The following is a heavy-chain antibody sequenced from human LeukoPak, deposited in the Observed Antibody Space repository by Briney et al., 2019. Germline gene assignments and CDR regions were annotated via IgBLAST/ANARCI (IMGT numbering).Heavy chain of an antibody. CDR3: ARVYSIRSFDY. CDR2: INPNSGDT. J-gene: IGHJ4*02. V-gene: IGHV1-2*02. CDR1: GYTFTFYY. Sequence: ASVKVSFKSSGYTFTFYYMHWVRQAPGQGLGWMGWINPNSGDTNYAQKSQGRVTMTRDTSINTAYMELTRLTSDDTAVYYCARVYSIRSFDYWGQGTLVTVSS. D-gene: IGHD2-15*01.